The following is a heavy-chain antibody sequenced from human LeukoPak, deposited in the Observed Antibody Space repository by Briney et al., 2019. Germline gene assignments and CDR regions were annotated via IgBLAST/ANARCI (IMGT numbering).Heavy chain of an antibody. CDR2: ISASGGST. Sequence: PGGSLRLSCAASGFTFNDYSMYWVRQAPGKGLEWVSGISASGGSTYYADSVKGRFTISRDNSKKTMYLQMNSLRVDDTAVYYCSLPQYHVTDVWGQGTTVTVSS. CDR3: SLPQYHVTDV. D-gene: IGHD2/OR15-2a*01. CDR1: GFTFNDYS. J-gene: IGHJ6*02. V-gene: IGHV3-23*01.